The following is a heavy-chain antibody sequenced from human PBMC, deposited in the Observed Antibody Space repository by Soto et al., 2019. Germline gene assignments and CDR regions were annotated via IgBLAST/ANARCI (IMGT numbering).Heavy chain of an antibody. V-gene: IGHV4-4*01. CDR2: VYHTGDT. Sequence: LSLTCGVSGGTVASSHWWSWVRQSPGRGLEWIGNVYHTGDTNFNPSLQSRVTFSVDKSNNQFSLRLTSVTAADTAVYFCAREIVTAGGNNYFDPWGPGTLVTVSS. D-gene: IGHD2-21*02. CDR1: GGTVASSHW. J-gene: IGHJ5*02. CDR3: AREIVTAGGNNYFDP.